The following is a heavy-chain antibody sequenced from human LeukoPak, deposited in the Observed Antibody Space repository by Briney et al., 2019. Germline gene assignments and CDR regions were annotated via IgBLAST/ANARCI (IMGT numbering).Heavy chain of an antibody. V-gene: IGHV1-8*01. Sequence: GASVKVSCKASGYTFTSYDINWVRQATGRGLEWMGWMNPNNGNTGYAQKFQGRVTMTRNTSISTAYMELSSLRSEDTAVYYCARATVVLWFGESFYYYYGMDVWGQGTTVTVSS. CDR2: MNPNNGNT. CDR3: ARATVVLWFGESFYYYYGMDV. J-gene: IGHJ6*02. CDR1: GYTFTSYD. D-gene: IGHD3-10*01.